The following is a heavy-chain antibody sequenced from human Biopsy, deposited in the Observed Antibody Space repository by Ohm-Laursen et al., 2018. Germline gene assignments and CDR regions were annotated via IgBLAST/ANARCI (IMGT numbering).Heavy chain of an antibody. D-gene: IGHD3-3*01. CDR1: SGSFSSNY. CDR2: ITHSGYT. V-gene: IGHV4-34*01. CDR3: ARTPRDSFWSGSYKRGLWFDP. J-gene: IGHJ5*02. Sequence: SDTLSLTWAVYSGSFSSNYWTWIRQPPGKGLEWIGEITHSGYTNYNPSLKSRVSISKDTSKNQFSLQVNSVTAADTAVYYCARTPRDSFWSGSYKRGLWFDPWGQGTLVIVSS.